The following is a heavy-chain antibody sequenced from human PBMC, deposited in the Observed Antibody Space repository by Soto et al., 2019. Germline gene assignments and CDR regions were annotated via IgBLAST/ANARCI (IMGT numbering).Heavy chain of an antibody. Sequence: SETLSLTCTVSGGSISSYYWSWIRQPPGKGLEWIGYIYYSGSTNYNPSLKSRVTISVDTSKNQFSLKLSSVTAADTAVYYCAREEIVVVPAAMKGAFDIWGQGTMVTVSS. D-gene: IGHD2-2*01. CDR3: AREEIVVVPAAMKGAFDI. J-gene: IGHJ3*02. CDR2: IYYSGST. CDR1: GGSISSYY. V-gene: IGHV4-59*01.